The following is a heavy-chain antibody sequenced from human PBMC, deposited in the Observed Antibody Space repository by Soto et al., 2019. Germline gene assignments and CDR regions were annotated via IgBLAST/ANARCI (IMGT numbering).Heavy chain of an antibody. V-gene: IGHV4-59*01. D-gene: IGHD6-19*01. CDR2: VYYSGST. Sequence: QVQLQESGPGLVKPSETLSLTCTVSGGSISSYYWTWIRQPPGKGLEWIGYVYYSGSTNYNPSLKSRVTISVDTSKKQFSLKLSSVSAVDPAVYYCASAVGNWYFDLWGRGTLVTVSS. CDR1: GGSISSYY. J-gene: IGHJ2*01. CDR3: ASAVGNWYFDL.